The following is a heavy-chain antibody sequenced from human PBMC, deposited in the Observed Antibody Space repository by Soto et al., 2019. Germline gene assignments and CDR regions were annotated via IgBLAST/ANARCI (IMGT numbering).Heavy chain of an antibody. D-gene: IGHD2-15*01. J-gene: IGHJ6*02. CDR2: IYSNGNT. CDR1: GFTVSTNY. Sequence: GGSLRLSCASSGFTVSTNYRTWVRQTPGKGLEWVSIIYSNGNTYYADSVKGRFTISRDNSKNTLYLQMNSLRVDDTAVYYCVVEDLGMEVWGQGTTDTVSS. V-gene: IGHV3-53*01. CDR3: VVEDLGMEV.